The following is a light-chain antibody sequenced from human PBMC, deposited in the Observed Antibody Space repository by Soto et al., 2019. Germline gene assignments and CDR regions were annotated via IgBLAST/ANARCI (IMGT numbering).Light chain of an antibody. CDR2: TDN. Sequence: QPVRNRAPAASRTPSGERAGPCLRSSSNIGSNTVNWYQQLPGTAPKLLIYTDNQRPSGVPDRFSGSKSGTSASLAISGLQFEDEADYYCAACDDRPNRYAFGSGT. V-gene: IGLV1-44*01. CDR3: AACDDRPNRYA. CDR1: SSNIGSNT. J-gene: IGLJ1*01.